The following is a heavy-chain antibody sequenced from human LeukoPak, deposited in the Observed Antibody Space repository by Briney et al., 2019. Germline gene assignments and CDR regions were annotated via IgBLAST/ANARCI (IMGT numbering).Heavy chain of an antibody. D-gene: IGHD3-10*01. Sequence: KPSETLSLTCTVSGAPFSNYYWSWIRQPPGKGLEWVGYIIYSGSTKYNPSLKSRVTISVDTSKNQFSLRLSSVTAADTAVCYCARVEYYYGSGPTGFDPWGQGTLVTVSS. CDR1: GAPFSNYY. CDR2: IIYSGST. J-gene: IGHJ5*02. CDR3: ARVEYYYGSGPTGFDP. V-gene: IGHV4-59*12.